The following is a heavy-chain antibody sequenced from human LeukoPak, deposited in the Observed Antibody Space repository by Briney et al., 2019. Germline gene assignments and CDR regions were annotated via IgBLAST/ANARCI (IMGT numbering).Heavy chain of an antibody. D-gene: IGHD3-3*01. CDR3: TRAWSGGSDAFDI. CDR1: GYTATNYD. J-gene: IGHJ3*02. Sequence: GASVKVSCKASGYTATNYDINWVRRATGQGLEWMGWMNPSSGNTGYAQKFQDRVTMTWNTSINTAYVELRSLRCEDTAMYYCTRAWSGGSDAFDIWGQGTIVTVSS. V-gene: IGHV1-8*01. CDR2: MNPSSGNT.